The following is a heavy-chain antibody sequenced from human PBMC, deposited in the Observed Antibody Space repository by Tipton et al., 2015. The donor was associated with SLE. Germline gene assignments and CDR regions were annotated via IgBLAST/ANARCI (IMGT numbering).Heavy chain of an antibody. Sequence: TLSLTCAVYGGSFSGYYWSWIRQPPGKGLEWIGEINYSGSTNYNPSLKSRVAISVDTSKNQFSLKLSSVTAADTAVYYCARDQGSIAVAGAEYAFDIWGQGTMVTVSS. CDR1: GGSFSGYY. CDR2: INYSGST. CDR3: ARDQGSIAVAGAEYAFDI. D-gene: IGHD6-19*01. V-gene: IGHV4-34*01. J-gene: IGHJ3*02.